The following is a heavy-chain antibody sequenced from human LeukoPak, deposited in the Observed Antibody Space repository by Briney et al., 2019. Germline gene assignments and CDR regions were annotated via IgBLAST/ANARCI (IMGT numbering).Heavy chain of an antibody. CDR2: INPNSGGT. V-gene: IGHV1-2*02. Sequence: ASVKVSCKASGYTFTGYYMHWVRQAPGQGLEWMGWINPNSGGTNYAQKFQGRVTMTRDTSISTAYMELSRLRSDDTAVYYCARDRSLPNYCTNGVCYTFDYWGQGTLVTVSS. CDR3: ARDRSLPNYCTNGVCYTFDY. D-gene: IGHD2-8*01. J-gene: IGHJ4*02. CDR1: GYTFTGYY.